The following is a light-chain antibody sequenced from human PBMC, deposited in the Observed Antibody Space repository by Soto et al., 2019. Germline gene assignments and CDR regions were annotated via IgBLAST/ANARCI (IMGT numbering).Light chain of an antibody. J-gene: IGKJ3*01. CDR3: QQRSNWPPT. CDR2: DAT. CDR1: RSVSRY. V-gene: IGKV3-11*01. Sequence: EIVLTQSPATLSLSPGARATLSCRASRSVSRYLAWYQQKPGQAPRLLIYDATNRAIGIPARFRGCGSGTDVTLIISSLETEDFAVYYIQQRSNWPPTFGPGTKGEMK.